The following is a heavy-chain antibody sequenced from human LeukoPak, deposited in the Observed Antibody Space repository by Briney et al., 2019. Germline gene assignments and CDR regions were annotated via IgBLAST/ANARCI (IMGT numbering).Heavy chain of an antibody. D-gene: IGHD4-11*01. J-gene: IGHJ4*02. CDR3: AKGGGATVPFDN. V-gene: IGHV3-23*01. CDR1: GFTFSSYA. Sequence: HGRCLSLSRAASGFTFSSYAMSWVSHARAKGLEWGGVISFSCGSTYYAGSVKCPFTITRDNSKNTLYLQMNSPRVEDTAVYYCAKGGGATVPFDNWGQGTLVTVSS. CDR2: ISFSCGST.